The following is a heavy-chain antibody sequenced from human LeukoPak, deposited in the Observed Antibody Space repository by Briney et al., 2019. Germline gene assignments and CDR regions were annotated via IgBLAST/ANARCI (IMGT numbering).Heavy chain of an antibody. D-gene: IGHD3-22*01. CDR3: ARDHYDSSGLDAFDI. Sequence: SETLSLTCTVSGGSISSHYWSWIRQPPGKGLEWIGYIYYSGSTNYNPSLKSRVTISVDTSKNQFSLKLSSVTAADTAVYYCARDHYDSSGLDAFDIWGQGTMVTVSS. CDR1: GGSISSHY. CDR2: IYYSGST. V-gene: IGHV4-59*11. J-gene: IGHJ3*02.